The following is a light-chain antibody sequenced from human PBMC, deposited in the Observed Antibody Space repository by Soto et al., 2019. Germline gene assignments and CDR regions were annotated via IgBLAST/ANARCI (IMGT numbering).Light chain of an antibody. J-gene: IGLJ2*01. CDR3: AAWDDSLNGLV. V-gene: IGLV1-44*01. CDR2: SNN. CDR1: SSNIGSNT. Sequence: QSVLTQPPSASGTPGQRVTISCSGSSSNIGSNTVNWYQQLPGTAPKLLIYSNNQRPSGVPDRFSGSKSGTSASLDISGLQSEDEADYYCAAWDDSLNGLVFGGGTKVTVL.